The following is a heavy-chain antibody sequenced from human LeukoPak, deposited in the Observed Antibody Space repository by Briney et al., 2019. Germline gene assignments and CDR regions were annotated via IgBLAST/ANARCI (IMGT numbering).Heavy chain of an antibody. J-gene: IGHJ4*02. D-gene: IGHD4-17*01. CDR1: GYTFTSYG. V-gene: IGHV1-18*01. CDR2: ISAYNGNT. CDR3: ARSGDGDYPFDY. Sequence: GASVKVSCKASGYTFTSYGISWVRQAPGQGLEWMGWISAYNGNTNYAQKFQGRVTMTRDTSISTAYMELSRLRSDDTAVYYCARSGDGDYPFDYWGQGTLVTVSS.